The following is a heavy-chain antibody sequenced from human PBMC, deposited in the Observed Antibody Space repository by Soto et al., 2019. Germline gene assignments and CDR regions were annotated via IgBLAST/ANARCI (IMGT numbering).Heavy chain of an antibody. CDR3: ARVDYSSGCYYFDD. V-gene: IGHV3-74*01. CDR2: INSDGSST. CDR1: GFTFRSYW. Sequence: EVQLVESGGGLVQPGGSLRLSCAASGFTFRSYWMHWVRQAPGKGLVWVSRINSDGSSTTYADSVKGRFTISRDNAKNTLYLQMNSLRAEDTAMYYCARVDYSSGCYYFDDWGQGTLVTVSS. D-gene: IGHD6-19*01. J-gene: IGHJ4*02.